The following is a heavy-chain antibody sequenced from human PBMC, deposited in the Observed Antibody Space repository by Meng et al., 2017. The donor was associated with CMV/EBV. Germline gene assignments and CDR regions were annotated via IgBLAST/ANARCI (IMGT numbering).Heavy chain of an antibody. CDR3: ARETRRYSSGWYAPLLDY. V-gene: IGHV4-34*02. CDR2: IKHSGNT. D-gene: IGHD6-19*01. Sequence: QGQLQQWGSGLLNPPETLSLTRAVQGGSFSGHHWSWIRQPLGKGLEWIGEIKHSGNTNSSPSLKSRVTISADTHQNQFSLKPSPVTAANTALYSCARETRRYSSGWYAPLLDYWGQGTLVTVSS. CDR1: GGSFSGHH. J-gene: IGHJ4*02.